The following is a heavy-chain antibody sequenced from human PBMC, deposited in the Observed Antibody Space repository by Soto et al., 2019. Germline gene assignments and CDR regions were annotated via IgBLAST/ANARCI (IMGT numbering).Heavy chain of an antibody. D-gene: IGHD3-3*01. CDR3: ARSSELRFLEYPLYYFDY. CDR2: IYPGDSDT. V-gene: IGHV5-51*01. Sequence: LGESLKISCKGSGYSFTSYWIGWVRQMPGKGLEWMGIIYPGDSDTRYSPSFQGQVTISADKSISTAYLQWSSLKASDTAMYYCARSSELRFLEYPLYYFDYWGQGTLVTVSS. CDR1: GYSFTSYW. J-gene: IGHJ4*02.